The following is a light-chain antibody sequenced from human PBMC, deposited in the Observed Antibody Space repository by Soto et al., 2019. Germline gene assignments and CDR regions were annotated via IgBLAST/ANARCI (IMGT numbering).Light chain of an antibody. CDR1: QSISTY. Sequence: DIQMTQSPSSLSASVGERVTITCRASQSISTYLNWYQQKPGKAPKVLIYAASSLQSGVPSRFSGSGSETDFTLTISSLQPEDSATYYCQQSYSTPTWTFSQGTKVEIK. CDR3: QQSYSTPTWT. J-gene: IGKJ1*01. CDR2: AAS. V-gene: IGKV1-39*01.